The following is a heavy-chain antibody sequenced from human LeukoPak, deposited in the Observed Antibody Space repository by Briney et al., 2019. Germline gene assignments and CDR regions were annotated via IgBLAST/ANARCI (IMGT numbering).Heavy chain of an antibody. CDR3: ARGRTLRGVLIASRVFDF. CDR2: VSHNGRP. J-gene: IGHJ4*02. Sequence: SETLSLTCTVSAGSIGTYSWTWIRQSPGKGLQWIGHVSHNGRPSYDPSLTRRVSISLDMSKSQFSLRMTSATAADTAIYYCARGRTLRGVLIASRVFDFWGQGALVTVSS. CDR1: AGSIGTYS. V-gene: IGHV4-59*01. D-gene: IGHD3-10*01.